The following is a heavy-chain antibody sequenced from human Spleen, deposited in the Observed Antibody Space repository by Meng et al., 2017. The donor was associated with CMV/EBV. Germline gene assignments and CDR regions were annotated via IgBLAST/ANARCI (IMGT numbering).Heavy chain of an antibody. CDR2: INHSGST. V-gene: IGHV4-34*01. Sequence: ESLKISCAASGFTLSKYWMTWVRQPPGKGLEWIGEINHSGSTSYNPSLKSRLTISIDMSKNQFSLKLTSVTAADTAVYYCARVPSLITGTISRWFDPWGQGTLVTVSS. J-gene: IGHJ5*02. CDR3: ARVPSLITGTISRWFDP. D-gene: IGHD1-7*01. CDR1: GFTLSKYW.